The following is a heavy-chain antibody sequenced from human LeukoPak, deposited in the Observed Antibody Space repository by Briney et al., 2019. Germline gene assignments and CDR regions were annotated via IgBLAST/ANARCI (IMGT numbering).Heavy chain of an antibody. CDR2: INPNSGGT. D-gene: IGHD6-13*01. J-gene: IGHJ5*02. Sequence: ASVKVSCKASGYTFTGYYMHWVRQAPGQGLQWMGWINPNSGGTNYAQKFQRRVTMTRDTSISTAYMELSRLRSDDTAVYYCARGSIAAAGTDGSWFDPWGQGTLVTVST. V-gene: IGHV1-2*02. CDR1: GYTFTGYY. CDR3: ARGSIAAAGTDGSWFDP.